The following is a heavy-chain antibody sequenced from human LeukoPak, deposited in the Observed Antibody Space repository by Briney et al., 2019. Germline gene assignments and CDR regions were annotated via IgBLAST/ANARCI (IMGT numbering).Heavy chain of an antibody. CDR3: VGGPIAAAGEDY. CDR2: ISGGSGYI. D-gene: IGHD6-13*01. V-gene: IGHV3-21*01. J-gene: IGHJ4*02. Sequence: GGSLGLSCAASGFTFSSYSMNWVRQAPGKGLEWVSSISGGSGYIYYADSVKGRFTISRDNAKNSLYLQMNSLRAEDTAVYYRVGGPIAAAGEDYWGQGILVTVSS. CDR1: GFTFSSYS.